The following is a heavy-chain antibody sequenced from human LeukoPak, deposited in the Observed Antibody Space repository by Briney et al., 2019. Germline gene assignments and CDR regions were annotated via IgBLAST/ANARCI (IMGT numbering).Heavy chain of an antibody. CDR1: GYTFTSYD. V-gene: IGHV1-8*01. D-gene: IGHD5-12*01. CDR3: ARRGYSGYDGILYYYYYYYMDV. CDR2: MNPNSGNT. J-gene: IGHJ6*03. Sequence: GASVKVSCKASGYTFTSYDINWVRQATGQGLEWMGWMNPNSGNTGYAQKFQGRVTMTRNTSISTAYMELSSLSSEDTAVYYCARRGYSGYDGILYYYYYYYMDVWGKGTTVTVSS.